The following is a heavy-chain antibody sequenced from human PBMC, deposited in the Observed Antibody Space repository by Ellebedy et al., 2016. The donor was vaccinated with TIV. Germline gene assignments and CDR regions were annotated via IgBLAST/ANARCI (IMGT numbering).Heavy chain of an antibody. CDR2: IYHSGST. J-gene: IGHJ4*02. CDR1: GFTFSSYA. Sequence: LRLSXAASGFTFSSYAMSWVRQPPGKGLEWIGYIYHSGSTYYNPSLKSRVTISVDRSKNQFSLKLSSVTAADTAVYYCARGGYCSSTSCSGVDYWGQGTLVTVSS. CDR3: ARGGYCSSTSCSGVDY. D-gene: IGHD2-2*01. V-gene: IGHV4-30-2*01.